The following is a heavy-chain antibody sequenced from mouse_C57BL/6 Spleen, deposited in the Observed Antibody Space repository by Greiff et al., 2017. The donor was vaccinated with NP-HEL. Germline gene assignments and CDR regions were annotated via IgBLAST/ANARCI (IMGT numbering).Heavy chain of an antibody. CDR1: GFTFSSYA. Sequence: EVQVVESGEGLVKPGGSLKLSCAASGFTFSSYAMSWVRQTPEKRLEWVAYISSGGDYIYYADTVKGRFTISRDNARNTLYLQMSSLKSEDTAMYYWTRDNYSNYPFAYWGQGTLVTVSA. CDR2: ISSGGDYI. D-gene: IGHD2-5*01. J-gene: IGHJ3*01. CDR3: TRDNYSNYPFAY. V-gene: IGHV5-9-1*02.